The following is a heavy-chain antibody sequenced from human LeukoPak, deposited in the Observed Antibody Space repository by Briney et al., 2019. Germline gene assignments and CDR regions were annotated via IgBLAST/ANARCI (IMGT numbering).Heavy chain of an antibody. D-gene: IGHD1-1*01. Sequence: GGSLRLSCAASGFTFSSYEMNWVRQAPGKGLEWVSSFSSSSSYIYYADSVKGRFTISRDNAKNSLYLQMNSLRAEDTAVYYCARDGTPIQLKSGYWGQGTLVTVSS. J-gene: IGHJ4*02. V-gene: IGHV3-21*01. CDR3: ARDGTPIQLKSGY. CDR1: GFTFSSYE. CDR2: FSSSSSYI.